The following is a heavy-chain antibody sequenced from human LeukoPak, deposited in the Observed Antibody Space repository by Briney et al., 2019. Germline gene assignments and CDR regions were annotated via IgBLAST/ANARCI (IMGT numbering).Heavy chain of an antibody. CDR3: ARDLGSGGSCYRN. Sequence: GGSLRLSCAASGFTFSSYWMQWVRQAPGKGLVWVSRINDDGTSTNYADSVKGRFTISRDNAKNTLYLQMNSLRAEDTAVYYCARDLGSGGSCYRNWGQGTLVTVSS. CDR2: INDDGTST. J-gene: IGHJ4*02. V-gene: IGHV3-74*01. D-gene: IGHD2-15*01. CDR1: GFTFSSYW.